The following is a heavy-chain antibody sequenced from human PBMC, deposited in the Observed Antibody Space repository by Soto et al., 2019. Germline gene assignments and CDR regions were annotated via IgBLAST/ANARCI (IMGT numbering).Heavy chain of an antibody. CDR1: GGSISSSSYY. CDR2: IYYSGST. V-gene: IGHV4-39*01. CDR3: AGQGGCSGGSCYAHNWFDP. D-gene: IGHD2-15*01. Sequence: SETLSLTCTVSGGSISSSSYYWGWIRQPPGKGLEWIGSIYYSGSTYYNPSLKSRVTISVDTSKNQFSLKLSSVTAADTAVYYCAGQGGCSGGSCYAHNWFDPWGQGTQVTVSS. J-gene: IGHJ5*02.